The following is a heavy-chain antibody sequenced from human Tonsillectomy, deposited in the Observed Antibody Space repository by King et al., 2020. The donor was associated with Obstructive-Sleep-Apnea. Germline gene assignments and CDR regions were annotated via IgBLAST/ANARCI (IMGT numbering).Heavy chain of an antibody. CDR3: ARELGVSGYYYGYFDY. Sequence: VQLVESGGGVVQPGRSLRLSCAASGFTFSSYAMHWVRQAPGKGLEWVAVISYDGSNKYYADSVKGRFTISRDNSKNTLYLQMNSLRAEDTAVYYCARELGVSGYYYGYFDYWGQGTLVTVSS. CDR2: ISYDGSNK. V-gene: IGHV3-30-3*01. CDR1: GFTFSSYA. D-gene: IGHD3-22*01. J-gene: IGHJ4*02.